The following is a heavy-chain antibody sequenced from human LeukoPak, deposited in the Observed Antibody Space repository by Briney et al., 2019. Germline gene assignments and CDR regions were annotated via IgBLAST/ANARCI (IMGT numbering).Heavy chain of an antibody. CDR3: ARDQKDYYDSSGHDAFDI. D-gene: IGHD3-22*01. J-gene: IGHJ3*02. CDR1: GFTVSSKY. V-gene: IGHV3-11*04. CDR2: ISSSGSTI. Sequence: GGSLRLSCAASGFTVSSKYMSWIRQAPGKGLEWVSYISSSGSTIYYADSVKGRFTISRDNAKNSLYLQMNSLRAEDTAVYYCARDQKDYYDSSGHDAFDIWGQGTMVTVSS.